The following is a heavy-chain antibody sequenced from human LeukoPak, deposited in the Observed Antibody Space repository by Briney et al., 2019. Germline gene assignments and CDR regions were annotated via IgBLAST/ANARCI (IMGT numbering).Heavy chain of an antibody. CDR2: FDPEDGET. J-gene: IGHJ5*02. V-gene: IGHV1-24*01. CDR3: ATDLSVGDYLWFDP. Sequence: ASVKVSCKVSGYTLTELSMHWVRQAPGKGLEWMGGFDPEDGETIYAQKFQGRVTMTEDTSTDTAYMELSSLRSEDTAAYYCATDLSVGDYLWFDPWGQGTLVTVSS. D-gene: IGHD4-17*01. CDR1: GYTLTELS.